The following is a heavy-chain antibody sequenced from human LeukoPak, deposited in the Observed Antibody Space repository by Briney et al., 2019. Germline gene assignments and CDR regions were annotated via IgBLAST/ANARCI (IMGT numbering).Heavy chain of an antibody. J-gene: IGHJ6*03. CDR3: ARDSGALANYYYYYMDV. Sequence: ASVKVSCKASGYSFTSHYMHWVRQAPGQGLEWMGLINPSGSSTLYAQKFQGRVTMTRDMSTTTDYMELSSLRSEDTAVYYCARDSGALANYYYYYMDVWGKGTTVTVSS. V-gene: IGHV1-46*01. CDR2: INPSGSST. CDR1: GYSFTSHY. D-gene: IGHD7-27*01.